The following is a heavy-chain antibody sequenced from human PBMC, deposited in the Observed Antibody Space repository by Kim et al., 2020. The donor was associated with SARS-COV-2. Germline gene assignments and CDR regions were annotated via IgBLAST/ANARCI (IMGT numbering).Heavy chain of an antibody. J-gene: IGHJ6*02. D-gene: IGHD3-3*01. Sequence: SVKGRLTNSRDNSKNTLYLQMNSLRAEDTAVYYCAKDQKRRYYYYYGMDVWGQGTTVTVSS. CDR3: AKDQKRRYYYYYGMDV. V-gene: IGHV3-23*03.